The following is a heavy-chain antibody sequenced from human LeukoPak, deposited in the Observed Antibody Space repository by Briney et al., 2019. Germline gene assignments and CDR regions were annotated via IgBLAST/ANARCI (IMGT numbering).Heavy chain of an antibody. V-gene: IGHV7-4-1*02. CDR2: INTNTGNT. D-gene: IGHD3-9*01. CDR1: GFTFASSA. CDR3: ARKARILTGYYTRVYNWFDP. J-gene: IGHJ5*02. Sequence: GASVKLSCKASGFTFASSAVQWVRQARGQGLEWVGWINTNTGNTTYAQGFTGRFVFSLDTSVSTAYLQISSLKAEDTAVYFCARKARILTGYYTRVYNWFDPWGQGTLVTVSS.